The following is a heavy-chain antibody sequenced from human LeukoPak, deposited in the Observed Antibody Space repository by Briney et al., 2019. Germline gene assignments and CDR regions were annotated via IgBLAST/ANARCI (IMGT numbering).Heavy chain of an antibody. CDR1: GGSISSYY. CDR2: IYYSGST. CDR3: AREFPVWDELLGAFDI. D-gene: IGHD3-10*01. V-gene: IGHV4-59*01. Sequence: PSETLSLTCTVSGGSISSYYWSWIRQPPGKGLEWIGYIYYSGSTNYNPSLKSRVTISVDTSKNQFSLKLSSVTAADTAVYYCAREFPVWDELLGAFDIWGQGTMVTVSS. J-gene: IGHJ3*02.